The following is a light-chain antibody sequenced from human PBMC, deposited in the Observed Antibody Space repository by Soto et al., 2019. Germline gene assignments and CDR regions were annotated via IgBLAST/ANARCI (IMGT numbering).Light chain of an antibody. CDR3: QQYYNWPYT. V-gene: IGKV3-15*01. CDR2: GTS. J-gene: IGKJ2*01. Sequence: IVMTQSPATLSVSPGEGATLSCRASQSVTSNLAWYQQQPGQAPRLLIYGTSTRATGIPARLSGSGSGTEFTLTISSLQSEDFAVYYCQQYYNWPYTFGQGTKLEIK. CDR1: QSVTSN.